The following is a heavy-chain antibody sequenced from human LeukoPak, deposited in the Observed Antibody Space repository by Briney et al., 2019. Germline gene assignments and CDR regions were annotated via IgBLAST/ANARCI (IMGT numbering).Heavy chain of an antibody. CDR3: ARGLHSRLYDSSGYYPY. Sequence: GGSLRLSCAASGFTFSSYVMHWVRQAPGKGLEWVAIISYDGSNEYYADSVKGRFTVSRDNAKNSLYLQMKSLRAEDTAIYYCARGLHSRLYDSSGYYPYWGQGTLVTVSS. J-gene: IGHJ4*02. V-gene: IGHV3-30*04. CDR2: ISYDGSNE. CDR1: GFTFSSYV. D-gene: IGHD3-22*01.